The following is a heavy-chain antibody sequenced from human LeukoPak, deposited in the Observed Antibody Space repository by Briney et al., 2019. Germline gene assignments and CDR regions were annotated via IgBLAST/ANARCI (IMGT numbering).Heavy chain of an antibody. D-gene: IGHD3-10*01. Sequence: ASVKVSCKAPRYTFTSYAMHWVRQAPGQRLEWMGWINAGNGNTKYSQKFQGRVTITRDTSASTAYMELSSLRSEDTAVYYCARGHSYYGSGSSPLLYYWGQGTLVTVSS. CDR3: ARGHSYYGSGSSPLLYY. CDR2: INAGNGNT. CDR1: RYTFTSYA. V-gene: IGHV1-3*01. J-gene: IGHJ4*02.